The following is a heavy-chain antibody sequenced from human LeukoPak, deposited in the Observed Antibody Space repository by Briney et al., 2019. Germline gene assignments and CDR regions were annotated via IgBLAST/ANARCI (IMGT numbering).Heavy chain of an antibody. D-gene: IGHD6-19*01. CDR3: ARASDGYSSGWESYYYMDV. CDR1: GGTFSSYA. Sequence: ASVKVSCKASGGTFSSYAISWVRQAPGQGLEWMGGIIPIFGTANYAQKFQGRVTITADESTSTAYVELSSLRSEDTAVYYCARASDGYSSGWESYYYMDVWGKGTTVTVSS. J-gene: IGHJ6*03. V-gene: IGHV1-69*13. CDR2: IIPIFGTA.